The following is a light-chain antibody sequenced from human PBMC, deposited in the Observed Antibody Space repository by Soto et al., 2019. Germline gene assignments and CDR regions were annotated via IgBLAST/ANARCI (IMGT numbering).Light chain of an antibody. CDR3: SSYTTSSTVV. CDR1: SSDVGGYDY. V-gene: IGLV2-14*03. J-gene: IGLJ2*01. CDR2: AVT. Sequence: QSVLTQPASVSGSPGQSSTISCTGSSSDVGGYDYVCWCPQYPGKAPKLIIYAVTARPTGVSHRFSGSKSGNTASLIISGLHAEDEADYYCSSYTTSSTVVFGGGTKLTVL.